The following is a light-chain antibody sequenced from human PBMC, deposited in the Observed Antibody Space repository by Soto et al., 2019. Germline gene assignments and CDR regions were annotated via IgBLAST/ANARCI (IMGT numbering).Light chain of an antibody. J-gene: IGKJ1*01. V-gene: IGKV1-5*03. Sequence: DIQMTQSPSTLSASLGDIVTITFRASQVISSWLAWYQQKPGKAPKLLIYKASTLESGVPSRFSGSGSGTEFTLTISSLQPDDFATYYCQQYNTYSGTFGQGTKVDIK. CDR3: QQYNTYSGT. CDR2: KAS. CDR1: QVISSW.